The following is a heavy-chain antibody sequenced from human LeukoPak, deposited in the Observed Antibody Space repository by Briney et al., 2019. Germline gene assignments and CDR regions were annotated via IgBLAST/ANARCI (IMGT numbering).Heavy chain of an antibody. CDR1: GGSISSYY. CDR2: IYYSGST. CDR3: ARDEWFGELLAYFDY. J-gene: IGHJ4*02. Sequence: SETLSLTCTVSGGSISSYYWSWIRQPPGKALEWIGYIYYSGSTNYNPSLKSRVTISVDTSKNQFSLKLSSVTAADTAVYYCARDEWFGELLAYFDYWGQGTLVTVSS. D-gene: IGHD3-10*01. V-gene: IGHV4-59*12.